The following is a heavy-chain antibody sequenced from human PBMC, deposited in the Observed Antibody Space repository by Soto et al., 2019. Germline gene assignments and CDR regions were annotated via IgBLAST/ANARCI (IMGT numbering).Heavy chain of an antibody. CDR3: STLILGDVFDI. V-gene: IGHV3-30*03. CDR1: GFTFSRYG. CDR2: ISYDGSEK. D-gene: IGHD3-22*01. Sequence: PGGSLRLSCAASGFTFSRYGMHWVRQAPGKGLEWVAVISYDGSEKHYADSVEGRFTISRDNPKNTLYLQLDSLRAEDTAVYYCSTLILGDVFDIRGQGTMVTV. J-gene: IGHJ3*02.